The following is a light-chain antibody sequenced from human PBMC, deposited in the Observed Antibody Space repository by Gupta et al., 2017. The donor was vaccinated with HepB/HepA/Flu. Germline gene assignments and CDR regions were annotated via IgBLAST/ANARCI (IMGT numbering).Light chain of an antibody. CDR1: QPINKY. V-gene: IGKV1-33*01. CDR2: DAS. Sequence: DIQMPQSPSSLSASLGDRVTISCQASQPINKYLNWYQQSPGKAPKLLISDASDLGIGVPSRFSGSGFQTEFTLTISGLQPEDFATYYCQQFDNYPLTFGGGTKVEI. J-gene: IGKJ4*01. CDR3: QQFDNYPLT.